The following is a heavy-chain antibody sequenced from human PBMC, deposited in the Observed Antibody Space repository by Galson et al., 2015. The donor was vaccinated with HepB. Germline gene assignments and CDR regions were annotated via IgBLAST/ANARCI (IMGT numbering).Heavy chain of an antibody. CDR2: ITNSGHST. CDR3: ARESRGNYFTFDY. D-gene: IGHD2/OR15-2a*01. J-gene: IGHJ4*02. V-gene: IGHV3-11*01. CDR1: GFTFSDYY. Sequence: SLRLSCAVSGFTFSDYYMSWIRQAPGKGLEWLSYITNSGHSTSYADSVKGRFTISRYNAKNSLYLEMNSLRAEDTAVYYCARESRGNYFTFDYWGQGTLVTVSS.